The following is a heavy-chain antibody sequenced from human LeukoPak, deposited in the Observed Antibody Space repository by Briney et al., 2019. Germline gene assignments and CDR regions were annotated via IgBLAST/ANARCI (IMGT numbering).Heavy chain of an antibody. CDR1: GGSISRYY. D-gene: IGHD4-17*01. Sequence: SETLSLTCTVSGGSISRYYWSWIRQPPGKGLEWIGYIYYSGSTNYNPSLKSRLTISVDTSKNQFSLKLSSVTAADTAVYYCARGMTTGPDPWGQGTLVTVSS. CDR2: IYYSGST. CDR3: ARGMTTGPDP. J-gene: IGHJ5*02. V-gene: IGHV4-59*08.